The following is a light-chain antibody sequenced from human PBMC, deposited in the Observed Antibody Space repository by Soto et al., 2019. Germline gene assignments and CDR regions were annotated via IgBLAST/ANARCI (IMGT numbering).Light chain of an antibody. CDR2: VNSDGSH. CDR3: QTWGTGIRV. Sequence: QLVPTQSPSASASLGASVKLTCTLSSGHSSYVIAWHQQQPEKGPRYLMKVNSDGSHSKGDGIPDRFSGSSSGAERYLTISSLQSEDEADYYCQTWGTGIRVFGGGTKLTVL. V-gene: IGLV4-69*01. CDR1: SGHSSYV. J-gene: IGLJ2*01.